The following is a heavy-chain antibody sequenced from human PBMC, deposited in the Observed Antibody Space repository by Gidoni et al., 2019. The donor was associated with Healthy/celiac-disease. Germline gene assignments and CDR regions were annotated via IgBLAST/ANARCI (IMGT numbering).Heavy chain of an antibody. V-gene: IGHV3-33*01. CDR2: IWYDGSNK. CDR1: GFTFSSYG. J-gene: IGHJ4*02. D-gene: IGHD1-1*01. Sequence: QVQLVESGGGVVQPGRSLRLSWAASGFTFSSYGMHWVRQAPGKGLEWVAVIWYDGSNKYYADSVKGRFTISRDNSKNTLYLQMNSLRAEDTAVYYCARGNGVMTPDYFDYWGQGTLVTVSS. CDR3: ARGNGVMTPDYFDY.